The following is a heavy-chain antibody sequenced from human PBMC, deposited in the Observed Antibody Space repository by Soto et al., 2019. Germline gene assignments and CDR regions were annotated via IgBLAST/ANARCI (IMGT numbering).Heavy chain of an antibody. J-gene: IGHJ6*02. CDR2: IYPGDSDT. Sequence: GGALKISWRGSGCSFKSYLMGRVRQMPGEGVEGMEIIYPGDSDTRYSPSPQGQVTISADKSISTALLQWSSLKASDTAVYYCARLYCSSMSCSYYYGIDVWGRGTLVTVSS. V-gene: IGHV5-51*01. CDR3: ARLYCSSMSCSYYYGIDV. D-gene: IGHD2-2*01. CDR1: GCSFKSYL.